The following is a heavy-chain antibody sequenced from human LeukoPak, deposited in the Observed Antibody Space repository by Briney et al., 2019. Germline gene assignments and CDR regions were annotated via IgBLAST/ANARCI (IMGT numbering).Heavy chain of an antibody. J-gene: IGHJ6*02. CDR2: IWYDGSNK. V-gene: IGHV3-30*02. Sequence: PTGGSLRLSCAASGFTFSSYGMHWVRQAPGKGLEWVAVIWYDGSNKYYADSVKGRFAISRDNSKNTLYLQMNSLRAEDTAVYYCAKDPLDYGDDKMDYYYGMDVWGQGTTVTVSS. CDR3: AKDPLDYGDDKMDYYYGMDV. D-gene: IGHD4-17*01. CDR1: GFTFSSYG.